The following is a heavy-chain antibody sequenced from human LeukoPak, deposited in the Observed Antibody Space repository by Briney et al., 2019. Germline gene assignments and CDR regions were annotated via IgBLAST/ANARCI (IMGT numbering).Heavy chain of an antibody. CDR1: GYTFTSYY. J-gene: IGHJ3*02. CDR3: ARGPYYYDSSGYFVI. CDR2: MNPNSGNT. V-gene: IGHV1-8*02. D-gene: IGHD3-22*01. Sequence: GASVKVSCKASGYTFTSYYMHWVRQAPGQGLEWMGWMNPNSGNTGYAQKFQGRVTMTRNTSISTAYMELSSLRSEDTAVYYCARGPYYYDSSGYFVIWGQGTMVTVSS.